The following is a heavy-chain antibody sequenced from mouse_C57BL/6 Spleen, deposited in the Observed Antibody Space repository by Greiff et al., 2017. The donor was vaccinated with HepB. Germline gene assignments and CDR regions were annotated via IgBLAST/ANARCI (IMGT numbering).Heavy chain of an antibody. V-gene: IGHV1-54*01. D-gene: IGHD1-3*01. CDR3: ARSRKELSDWYFDV. CDR2: INPGSGGT. J-gene: IGHJ1*03. Sequence: VQVVESGAELVRPGTSVKVSCKASGYAFTNYLIEWVKQRPGQGLEWIGVINPGSGGTNYNEKFTGKATLTADKSSSTAYMQLSSLTSEDSAVYFWARSRKELSDWYFDVWGTGTTVTVSS. CDR1: GYAFTNYL.